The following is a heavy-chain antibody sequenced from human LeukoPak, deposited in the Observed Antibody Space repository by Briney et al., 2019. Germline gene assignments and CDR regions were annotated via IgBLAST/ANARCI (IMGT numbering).Heavy chain of an antibody. CDR3: AREGIRRGPYYFDY. CDR2: IKQDGSEK. D-gene: IGHD2-21*01. V-gene: IGHV3-7*01. J-gene: IGHJ4*02. CDR1: GFTFSSYW. Sequence: GGSLRLSCAASGFTFSSYWMSWVRQAPGKGLEWVANIKQDGSEKYYVDSVKGRFTISRDNAKNSLYLQMNSLRAEDTAVYYRAREGIRRGPYYFDYWGQGTLVTVSS.